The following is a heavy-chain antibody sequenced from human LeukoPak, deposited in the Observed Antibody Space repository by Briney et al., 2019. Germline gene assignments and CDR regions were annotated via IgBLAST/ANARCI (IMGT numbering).Heavy chain of an antibody. V-gene: IGHV3-30*02. Sequence: GGSLRLSCTASGFTFSNYGMHWVRQSPDKGLEWMAFMQHDGIDKYYTDSVKGRFTISRDNSKKKVYLEMNSLRAEDTAVYYCPKDHGYYYGSGSYLDYWGQGTLVTVSS. CDR2: MQHDGIDK. CDR1: GFTFSNYG. CDR3: PKDHGYYYGSGSYLDY. D-gene: IGHD3-10*01. J-gene: IGHJ4*02.